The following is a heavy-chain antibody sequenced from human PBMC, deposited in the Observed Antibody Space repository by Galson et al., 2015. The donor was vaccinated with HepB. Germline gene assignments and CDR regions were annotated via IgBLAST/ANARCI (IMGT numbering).Heavy chain of an antibody. CDR2: IIPILGIA. CDR3: ASHSVAPYYYGSGSPLYYYGMDV. J-gene: IGHJ6*02. CDR1: GGTFSSYA. Sequence: SVKVSCKASGGTFSSYAISWVRQAPGQGLEWMGRIIPILGIANYAQKFQGRVTITADKSTSTAYMELSSLRSEDTAVYYCASHSVAPYYYGSGSPLYYYGMDVWGQGTTVTVSS. D-gene: IGHD3-10*01. V-gene: IGHV1-69*04.